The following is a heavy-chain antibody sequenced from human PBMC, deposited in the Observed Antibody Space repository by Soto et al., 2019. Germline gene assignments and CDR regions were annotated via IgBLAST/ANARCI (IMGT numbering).Heavy chain of an antibody. Sequence: QVQLVQSGAEVKKSGASVRISCKASGYTFKRHDINWVRQATGQGPEWIGWMNPNSGNTGYAQKFQGRVTMTRESSITTAYMDLSSLTSEDTAIYYCAREGLYGSSQDNTFDFWGQGTMVTVSS. V-gene: IGHV1-8*01. J-gene: IGHJ3*01. CDR1: GYTFKRHD. D-gene: IGHD6-19*01. CDR2: MNPNSGNT. CDR3: AREGLYGSSQDNTFDF.